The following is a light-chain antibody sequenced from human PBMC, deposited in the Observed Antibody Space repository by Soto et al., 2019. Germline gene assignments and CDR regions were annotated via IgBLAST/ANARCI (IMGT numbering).Light chain of an antibody. Sequence: EVVMTQSPATLSVSPGERATVSCRAIQSVSTNLAWYQQRPGQAPRLLIYDASPRATGIPARFSGSGSGTEFTLTITSLQSEDFGFYYCQQYNNWPRTFGQGTELLIK. J-gene: IGKJ2*01. CDR3: QQYNNWPRT. V-gene: IGKV3D-15*01. CDR2: DAS. CDR1: QSVSTN.